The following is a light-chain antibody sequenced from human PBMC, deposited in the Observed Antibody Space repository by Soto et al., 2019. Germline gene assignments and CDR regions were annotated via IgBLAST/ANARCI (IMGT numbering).Light chain of an antibody. CDR1: SSNIGAGYD. J-gene: IGLJ2*01. CDR3: QSYDRSLSGVV. V-gene: IGLV1-40*01. CDR2: GNS. Sequence: QSVLTQPPSVSGAPGQRVTISCTWSSSNIGAGYDVHWYQQLPGTAPKLLIYGNSNRPSGVPDRFSGSKYGTSASLAITGIQAEGEADYYCQSYDRSLSGVVFGGGTKLTVL.